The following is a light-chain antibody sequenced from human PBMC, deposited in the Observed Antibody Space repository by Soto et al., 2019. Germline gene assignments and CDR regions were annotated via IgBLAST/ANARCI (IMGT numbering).Light chain of an antibody. V-gene: IGKV1-39*01. CDR1: QRISTY. Sequence: DIQMTQSPSSLSASVGDTVTITCRASQRISTYLNWYQQKPGRAPKLVISAAYSLQSGVPTGFSGDGAGTDFTRTIGSVQPEDVATYFCQQSSRSLGTFGQGTRV. CDR2: AAY. CDR3: QQSSRSLGT. J-gene: IGKJ1*01.